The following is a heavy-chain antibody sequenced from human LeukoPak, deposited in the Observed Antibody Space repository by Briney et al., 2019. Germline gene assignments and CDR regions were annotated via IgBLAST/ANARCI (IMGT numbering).Heavy chain of an antibody. CDR2: IIPIFGTA. CDR3: ARLSNYYDSSGYSSFDY. CDR1: GGTFSSYA. J-gene: IGHJ4*02. D-gene: IGHD3-22*01. Sequence: ASVKVSCKASGGTFSSYAISWVRQAPGQGLEWMGGIIPIFGTANYAQKFQGRVTITADESTSTAYMELSSLRSEDTAVYYRARLSNYYDSSGYSSFDYWGQGTLVTVSS. V-gene: IGHV1-69*13.